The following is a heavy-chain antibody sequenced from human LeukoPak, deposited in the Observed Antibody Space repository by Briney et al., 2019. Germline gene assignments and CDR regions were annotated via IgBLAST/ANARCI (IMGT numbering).Heavy chain of an antibody. V-gene: IGHV4-59*08. CDR2: VYYKGDT. Sequence: SETLSLTCSVSVGSTTGYFWTWIRQPPGKGPEWIGYVYYKGDTSYSPSLDSRVSISVDTSKKQFSLKLNSVTAADTAMYYCARHVTVTYDAFDLWGQGTMVTVSS. CDR1: VGSTTGYF. J-gene: IGHJ3*01. CDR3: ARHVTVTYDAFDL. D-gene: IGHD4-11*01.